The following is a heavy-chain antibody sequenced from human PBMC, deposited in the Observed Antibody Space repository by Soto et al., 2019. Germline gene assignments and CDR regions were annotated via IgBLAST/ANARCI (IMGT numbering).Heavy chain of an antibody. Sequence: GASVKVSCKASGGTFRNYAITWVRQAPGQGLEWMGGIIPLFATSNYAQKFLGRLTFTADESAGTAYMELSSLRSEDTAIYYCARDVSGVGAALGHEYWGQGTLVTVSS. CDR3: ARDVSGVGAALGHEY. CDR2: IIPLFATS. J-gene: IGHJ4*02. CDR1: GGTFRNYA. D-gene: IGHD1-26*01. V-gene: IGHV1-69*13.